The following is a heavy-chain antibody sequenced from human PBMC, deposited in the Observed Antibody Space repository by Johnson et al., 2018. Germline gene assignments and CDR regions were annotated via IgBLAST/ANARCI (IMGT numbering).Heavy chain of an antibody. CDR2: ISYDGSNK. CDR1: GFTFSSYW. V-gene: IGHV3-30*03. J-gene: IGHJ3*02. CDR3: AGEDDAFDI. Sequence: VQLVESGGGVVQPGRSLRLSCAASGFTFSSYWMHWVRQTPGKGLVWVAVISYDGSNKYYADSVKGRFTISRDSAKNTLYLQMNSLRAEDTAVYYCAGEDDAFDIWGQGTMVTVSS.